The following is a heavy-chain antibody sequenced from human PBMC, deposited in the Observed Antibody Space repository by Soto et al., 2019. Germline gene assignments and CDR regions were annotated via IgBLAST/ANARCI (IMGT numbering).Heavy chain of an antibody. Sequence: GGSLRLSCAASGFTFSSYGMHLVRQAPGKGLEWVAVISYDGSNKYYADSVKGRFTISRDNSKNTLYLQMNSLRAEDTAVYYCAKDRVTMIVVAPFDYWGQGTLVTSPQ. J-gene: IGHJ4*02. D-gene: IGHD3-22*01. CDR1: GFTFSSYG. V-gene: IGHV3-30*18. CDR2: ISYDGSNK. CDR3: AKDRVTMIVVAPFDY.